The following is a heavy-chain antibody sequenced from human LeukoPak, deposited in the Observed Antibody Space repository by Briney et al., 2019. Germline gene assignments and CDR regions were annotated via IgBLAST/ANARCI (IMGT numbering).Heavy chain of an antibody. D-gene: IGHD2-15*01. J-gene: IGHJ4*02. CDR1: GFTFSSYW. Sequence: GGSLRLSCAASGFTFSSYWMSWVRQAPGKGLEWVAYIKKTGSETYYVDSVKGRFTITRDNTRSSLFLQMYSLRAEDTAVYFCAREDGYCSGGNCYSYFDSWGQGTLVTVSS. CDR3: AREDGYCSGGNCYSYFDS. CDR2: IKKTGSET. V-gene: IGHV3-7*01.